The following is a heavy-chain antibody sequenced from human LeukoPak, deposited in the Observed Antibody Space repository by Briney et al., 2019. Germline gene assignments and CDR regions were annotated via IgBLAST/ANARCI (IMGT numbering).Heavy chain of an antibody. V-gene: IGHV3-23*01. Sequence: GGSLRLSCAASGFTFSSYAMSWVRQAPGKGLEWVSAIGSGGRSTYYADSVKGRFIISRDNSKNTLYLQMNSLRAEDTAVCYCAKYSRSSSWLYYYYGMDVWGQGTTVTVSS. CDR1: GFTFSSYA. J-gene: IGHJ6*02. CDR2: IGSGGRST. D-gene: IGHD6-13*01. CDR3: AKYSRSSSWLYYYYGMDV.